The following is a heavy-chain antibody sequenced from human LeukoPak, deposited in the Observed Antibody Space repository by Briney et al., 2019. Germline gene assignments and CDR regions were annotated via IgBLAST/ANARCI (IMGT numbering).Heavy chain of an antibody. D-gene: IGHD4-17*01. V-gene: IGHV3-23*01. Sequence: GGSLRLSCAASGFTFSSYAMSWVRQAPGKGLEWVSAISGSGGSTYYADSVKGRFTISRDNSKNTLYLQMNGLRAEDTAVYYCAKVGADDYGDFGAFDIWGQGTRVTVSS. CDR2: ISGSGGST. J-gene: IGHJ3*02. CDR1: GFTFSSYA. CDR3: AKVGADDYGDFGAFDI.